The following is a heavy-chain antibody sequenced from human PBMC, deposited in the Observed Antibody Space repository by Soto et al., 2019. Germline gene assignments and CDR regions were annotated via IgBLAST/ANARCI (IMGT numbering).Heavy chain of an antibody. Sequence: QVHLVQSGAEVQKPGSSVRVSCKTSGYTVSNYAISWVRQAPGQGLEWMGWINTGSGYTNYAHDRVTMTKDASTYTAYLEVTSLRSDDTAIYYCARDRVYTGGSDADYWVQGTLVTVSS. CDR1: GYTVSNYA. V-gene: IGHV1-18*01. D-gene: IGHD2-8*02. CDR2: INTGSGYT. J-gene: IGHJ4*02. CDR3: ARDRVYTGGSDADY.